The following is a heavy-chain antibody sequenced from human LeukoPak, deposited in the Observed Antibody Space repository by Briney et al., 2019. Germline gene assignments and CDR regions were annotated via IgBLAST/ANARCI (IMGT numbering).Heavy chain of an antibody. J-gene: IGHJ4*02. D-gene: IGHD1-26*01. CDR1: GGTFSSYA. V-gene: IGHV1-2*06. CDR2: INPNSGGT. CDR3: AGDRAIIVGATPGIGY. Sequence: ASVKVSCKASGGTFSSYAISWVRQAPGQGLEWMGRINPNSGGTNYAQKFQGRVTMTRDTSISTTYMELSRLRSDDTAVYYCAGDRAIIVGATPGIGYWGQGTLVTVSS.